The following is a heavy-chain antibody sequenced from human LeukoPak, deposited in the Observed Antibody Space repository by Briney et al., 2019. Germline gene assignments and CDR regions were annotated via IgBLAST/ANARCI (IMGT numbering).Heavy chain of an antibody. Sequence: GGSLRLSCAASDFNFITYAMSWVRQAPGKGLEWVAAISYDGSNKLYADSVKGRFTISRDTSKNSLYLQMSSLRAEDTAVYYCARDAGDSGGYYFDSWGQGTLVTVSS. V-gene: IGHV3-30*04. J-gene: IGHJ4*02. CDR2: ISYDGSNK. CDR1: DFNFITYA. CDR3: ARDAGDSGGYYFDS. D-gene: IGHD2-21*02.